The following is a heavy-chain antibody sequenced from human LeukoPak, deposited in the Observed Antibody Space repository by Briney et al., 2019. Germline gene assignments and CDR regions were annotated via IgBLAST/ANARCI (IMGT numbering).Heavy chain of an antibody. V-gene: IGHV3-21*01. CDR3: AAPYCSSTSRYTVLAYYGMDV. Sequence: GGSLRLSCAASGFTFSSYSMNWVRQAPGKGLEWVSSISSSSSYIYYADSVKGRFTISRDNAKNSLYLQMNSLRAEDTAVYYCAAPYCSSTSRYTVLAYYGMDVWGQGTTVTVSS. J-gene: IGHJ6*02. CDR2: ISSSSSYI. D-gene: IGHD2-2*02. CDR1: GFTFSSYS.